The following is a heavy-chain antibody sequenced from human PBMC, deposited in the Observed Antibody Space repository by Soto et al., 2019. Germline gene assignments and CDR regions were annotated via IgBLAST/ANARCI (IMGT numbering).Heavy chain of an antibody. J-gene: IGHJ5*02. CDR3: ATSLIAARLRFDP. Sequence: SETPSLTCTVSGGSISSYYWSWIRQPPGKGLEWIGYIYYSGSTNYNPSLKSRVTISVDTSKNQFSLKLSSVTAADTAVYYCATSLIAARLRFDPWGQGTLVTVSS. D-gene: IGHD6-6*01. V-gene: IGHV4-59*08. CDR2: IYYSGST. CDR1: GGSISSYY.